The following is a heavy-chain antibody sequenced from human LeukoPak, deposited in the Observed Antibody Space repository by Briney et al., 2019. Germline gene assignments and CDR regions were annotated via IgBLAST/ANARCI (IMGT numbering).Heavy chain of an antibody. CDR3: ARGGGYAPESQLLNYYMDV. CDR1: GYTFTSYY. V-gene: IGHV1-46*01. CDR2: INPSGGST. J-gene: IGHJ6*03. Sequence: ASVTVSCKASGYTFTSYYMHWVRQAPGQGREGMGVINPSGGSTNYAQKFQGRVTMTRDTSTSTVYMELSSLRSEDTAVYYCARGGGYAPESQLLNYYMDVWGKGTTVTVSS. D-gene: IGHD2-2*01.